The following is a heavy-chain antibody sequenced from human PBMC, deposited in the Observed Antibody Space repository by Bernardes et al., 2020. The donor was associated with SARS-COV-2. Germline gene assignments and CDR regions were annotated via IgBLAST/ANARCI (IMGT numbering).Heavy chain of an antibody. V-gene: IGHV4-30-2*01. CDR1: GGSISSGDYS. J-gene: IGHJ4*02. Sequence: SENLSLTCAVSGGSISSGDYSWSWIRQPPGKGLEWIGYIYQSGTTYYNPSLKSRVTISLDRSKTHFSLNLSSVTAADTAMYYCARGTLTSRATYYFDYWGQGTLVTVSS. CDR2: IYQSGTT. CDR3: ARGTLTSRATYYFDY.